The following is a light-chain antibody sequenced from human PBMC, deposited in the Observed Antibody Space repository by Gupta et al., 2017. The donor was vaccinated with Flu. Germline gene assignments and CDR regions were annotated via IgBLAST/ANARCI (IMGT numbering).Light chain of an antibody. J-gene: IGLJ1*01. CDR1: SSDVGGYNY. CDR2: YVS. V-gene: IGLV2-14*04. CDR3: SSYTSSSTPWV. Sequence: ITISCTGTSSDVGGYNYVSWYQQHPAKAPKLMIYYVSNRPSGVSNRFSGSKSGNTASLTISGLQAEDEADDYCSSYTSSSTPWVFGTGTKVTVL.